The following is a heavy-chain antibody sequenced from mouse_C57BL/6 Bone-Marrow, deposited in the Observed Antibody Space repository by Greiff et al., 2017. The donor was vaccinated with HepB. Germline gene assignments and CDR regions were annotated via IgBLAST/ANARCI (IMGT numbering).Heavy chain of an antibody. J-gene: IGHJ2*01. D-gene: IGHD1-1*01. CDR3: ARTFTTVVGPYFDY. Sequence: VQLQESGPGLVQPSQSLSITCTVSGFSLTSYGVHWVRQSPGKGLEWLGVIWSGGSTDYNAAFISRLSISKDNSKSKVFFKMNSLQADDTAIYYCARTFTTVVGPYFDYWGQGTTLTVSS. CDR1: GFSLTSYG. CDR2: IWSGGST. V-gene: IGHV2-2*01.